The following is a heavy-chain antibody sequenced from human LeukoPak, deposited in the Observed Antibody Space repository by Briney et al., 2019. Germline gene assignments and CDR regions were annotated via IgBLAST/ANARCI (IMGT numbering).Heavy chain of an antibody. J-gene: IGHJ4*02. Sequence: SETLSLTCTVSGGSISSGGYYWSWIRQHPGKGLEWIGYIYYSGSTYYNPSLKSRVTISVDTSKNQFSLKLSSVTAADTAVYYCARYIHHYGGIDYWGQGTLVTVSS. D-gene: IGHD4/OR15-4a*01. CDR1: GGSISSGGYY. V-gene: IGHV4-31*03. CDR3: ARYIHHYGGIDY. CDR2: IYYSGST.